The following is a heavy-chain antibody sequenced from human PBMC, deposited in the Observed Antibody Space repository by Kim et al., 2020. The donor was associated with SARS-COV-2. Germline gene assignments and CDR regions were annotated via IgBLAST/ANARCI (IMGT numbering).Heavy chain of an antibody. CDR1: GFVFSHAW. D-gene: IGHD6-13*01. CDR3: VRGIVVFPAAID. V-gene: IGHV3-15*01. J-gene: IGHJ4*02. CDR2: IKSKGDGGRT. Sequence: GGSLRLSCVGSGFVFSHAWMPWVRQTPQRGLEWVGRIKSKGDGGRTEYTAAGKCSVTISREESKHTIYMHMSRVNNEDTGVYYCVRGIVVFPAAIDWGQGTLVTVSS.